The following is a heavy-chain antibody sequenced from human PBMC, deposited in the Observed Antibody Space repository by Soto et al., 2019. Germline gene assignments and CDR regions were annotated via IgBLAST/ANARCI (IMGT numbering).Heavy chain of an antibody. CDR1: GGTFSSYA. CDR2: IIPIFGTA. J-gene: IGHJ4*02. V-gene: IGHV1-69*01. CDR3: ASPRRGSSGYYPFWY. D-gene: IGHD3-22*01. Sequence: QVQLVQSGAEVKKPGSSVKVSCKASGGTFSSYAISWVRQAPGQGLEWMGGIIPIFGTANYAQKFQGRVTITADESTTTGFMELSSLRSEDTAVYYCASPRRGSSGYYPFWYWGQGTLVTVSS.